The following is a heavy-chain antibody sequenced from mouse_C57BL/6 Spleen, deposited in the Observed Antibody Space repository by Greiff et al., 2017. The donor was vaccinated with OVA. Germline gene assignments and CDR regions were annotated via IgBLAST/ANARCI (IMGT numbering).Heavy chain of an antibody. Sequence: EVHLVESGGGLVKPGGSLKLSCAASGFTFSDYGMHWVRQAPEKGLEWVAYISSGSSTIYYADTVKGRFTISRDNAKNTLFLQMTSLRSEDTAMYYCAIYYYGSSYYYAMDYWGQGTSVTVSS. V-gene: IGHV5-17*01. CDR2: ISSGSSTI. D-gene: IGHD1-1*01. CDR3: AIYYYGSSYYYAMDY. CDR1: GFTFSDYG. J-gene: IGHJ4*01.